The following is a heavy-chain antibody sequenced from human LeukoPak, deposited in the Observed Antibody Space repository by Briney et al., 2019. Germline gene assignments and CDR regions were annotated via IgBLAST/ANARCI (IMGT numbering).Heavy chain of an antibody. CDR3: AKLYGYSYGYIDF. D-gene: IGHD5-18*01. CDR1: GNYW. Sequence: SGGSLRLSCAASGNYWMHWVRQAPGKGLEWVSGISWNSGDIGYADSVKGRFTISRDNAKNSLYLQMNSLRAEDTALYYCAKLYGYSYGYIDFWGQGTLVTVSS. J-gene: IGHJ4*02. CDR2: ISWNSGDI. V-gene: IGHV3-9*01.